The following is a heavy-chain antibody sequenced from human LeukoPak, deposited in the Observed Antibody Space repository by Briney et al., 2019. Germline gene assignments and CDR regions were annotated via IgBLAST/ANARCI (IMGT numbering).Heavy chain of an antibody. J-gene: IGHJ6*03. CDR1: GFTFSDYY. CDR3: ARDTAGITGTIRQASYYYYMDV. Sequence: PGGSLRLSCAASGFTFSDYYMSWIRQAPGKGLEWVSYISSSGSTIYYADSVKGRFTISRDNAKNSLYLQMNSLRAEDTAVYYCARDTAGITGTIRQASYYYYMDVWGKGTTVTVSS. D-gene: IGHD1-7*01. V-gene: IGHV3-11*04. CDR2: ISSSGSTI.